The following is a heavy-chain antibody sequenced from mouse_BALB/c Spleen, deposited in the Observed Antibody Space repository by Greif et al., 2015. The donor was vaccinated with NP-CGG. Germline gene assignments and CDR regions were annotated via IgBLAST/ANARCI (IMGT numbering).Heavy chain of an antibody. Sequence: VQLQQSGTELVKPGASVKLSCTASGFNIKGKYMHWVKERPEQGLEWIGRIVPANGNTKYDPNFQGKATITADTSSNTAYLQLGSLTSEDTAVYYCASYVYGYYFDYWGRGTTLTVSS. D-gene: IGHD2-2*01. CDR1: GFNIKGKY. CDR2: IVPANGNT. J-gene: IGHJ2*01. CDR3: ASYVYGYYFDY. V-gene: IGHV14-3*02.